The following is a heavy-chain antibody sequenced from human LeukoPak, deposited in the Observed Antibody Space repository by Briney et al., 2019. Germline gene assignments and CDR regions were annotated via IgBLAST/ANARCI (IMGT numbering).Heavy chain of an antibody. CDR1: GFTFSSYS. D-gene: IGHD6-13*01. CDR3: VKDMKIKAAGYYFDY. CDR2: ISSSSSYI. Sequence: PGGSLRLSCAASGFTFSSYSMNWVRQALGKGLEWVSSISSSSSYIYYADSVKGRFTISRDNSKNTVYLQMNSLRAEDTAVFYCVKDMKIKAAGYYFDYWGQGTLVTVSS. J-gene: IGHJ4*02. V-gene: IGHV3-21*01.